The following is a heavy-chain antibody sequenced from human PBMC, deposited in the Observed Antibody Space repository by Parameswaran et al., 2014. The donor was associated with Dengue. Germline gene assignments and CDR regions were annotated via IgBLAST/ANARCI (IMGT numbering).Heavy chain of an antibody. V-gene: IGHV3-74*01. J-gene: IGHJ6*02. Sequence: WIRQPPGKGLVWVSRINSDGSSTSYADSVKGRFTISRDNAKNTLYLQMNSLRAEDTAVYYCARVLIEVRDPGKYYYDSSGYSPYYYGMDVWGQGTTVTVSS. CDR3: ARVLIEVRDPGKYYYDSSGYSPYYYGMDV. CDR2: INSDGSST. D-gene: IGHD3-22*01.